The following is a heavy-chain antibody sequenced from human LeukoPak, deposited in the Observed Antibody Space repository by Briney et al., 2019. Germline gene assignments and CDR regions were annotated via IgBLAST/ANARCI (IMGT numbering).Heavy chain of an antibody. CDR1: EFSFSSYS. CDR3: ARAQGSYYYDSSGYLFDY. J-gene: IGHJ4*02. Sequence: AGGSLRLSCAASEFSFSSYSMNWVRQAPGKGLEWVSSISSSSSYIYYADSVKGRFTISRDNAKNSLYLQMNSLRAEDTAVYYCARAQGSYYYDSSGYLFDYWGQGTLVTVSS. V-gene: IGHV3-21*01. CDR2: ISSSSSYI. D-gene: IGHD3-22*01.